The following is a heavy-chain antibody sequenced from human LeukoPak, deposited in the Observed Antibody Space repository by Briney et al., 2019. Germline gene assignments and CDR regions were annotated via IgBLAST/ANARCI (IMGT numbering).Heavy chain of an antibody. J-gene: IGHJ1*01. Sequence: SETLSLTCTVSGGSISSYYWSWIRQPPGKGLEWIGYICHSGSTNYNPSLKSRVTISVDTSKNQFSLKLTSVTAADTAVYYCARGAGIRGGKIAEYFQHWGQGTLVTVSS. CDR3: ARGAGIRGGKIAEYFQH. D-gene: IGHD4-23*01. V-gene: IGHV4-59*01. CDR1: GGSISSYY. CDR2: ICHSGST.